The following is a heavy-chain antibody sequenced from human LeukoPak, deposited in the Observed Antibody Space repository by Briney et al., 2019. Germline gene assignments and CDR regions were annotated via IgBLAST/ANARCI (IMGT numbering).Heavy chain of an antibody. CDR1: PFTFSSYG. J-gene: IGHJ4*02. CDR3: ARDQAYFDY. V-gene: IGHV3-33*01. CDR2: IWYDGSNK. Sequence: GGSLRLSCAVSPFTFSSYGMHWVRQAPGKGLEWVAVIWYDGSNKYYADSVKGRFTISRDNSKNTLYLQMNSLRTEDTAVYYCARDQAYFDYWGQGTLVTVSS.